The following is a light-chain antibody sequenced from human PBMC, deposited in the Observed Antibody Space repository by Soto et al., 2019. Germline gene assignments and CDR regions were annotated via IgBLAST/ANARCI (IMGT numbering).Light chain of an antibody. Sequence: DIQLTQSPSFLSASVGDRVTVSCRASQGISTSLAWFQQKAGKVPQLLVYPASTLQDGVPSRFSGSGCGTYFTLTINALQAEDFATYYFQHRRTYPFSFGPGTKLDIK. CDR2: PAS. J-gene: IGKJ2*03. CDR3: QHRRTYPFS. CDR1: QGISTS. V-gene: IGKV1-9*01.